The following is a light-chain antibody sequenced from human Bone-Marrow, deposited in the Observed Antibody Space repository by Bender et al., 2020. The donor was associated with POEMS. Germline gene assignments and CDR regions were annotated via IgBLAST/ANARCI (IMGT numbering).Light chain of an antibody. J-gene: IGLJ3*02. V-gene: IGLV1-44*01. Sequence: QSVLTQPPSASGTPGQRVTISCSGSSSKFGRDPVNWEQQRPGAAPKLVIFNNSQRPSGVPDRFSGSNSGTSASLAISGLLSADEADFSCATWDASLNGWVFGGGTTLTVL. CDR2: NNS. CDR3: ATWDASLNGWV. CDR1: SSKFGRDP.